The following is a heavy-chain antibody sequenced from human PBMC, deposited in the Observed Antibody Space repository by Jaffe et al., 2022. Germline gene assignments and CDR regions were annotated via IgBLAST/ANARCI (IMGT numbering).Heavy chain of an antibody. Sequence: QVQLVQSGAEVKKPGSSVKVSCKASGGTFSSYAISWVRQAPGQGLEWMGGIIPIFGTANYAQKFQGRVTITTDESTSTAYMELSSLRSEDTAVYYCAGRYSGYDYYRGPTFDYWGQGTLVTVSS. V-gene: IGHV1-69*05. J-gene: IGHJ4*02. CDR2: IIPIFGTA. D-gene: IGHD5-12*01. CDR3: AGRYSGYDYYRGPTFDY. CDR1: GGTFSSYA.